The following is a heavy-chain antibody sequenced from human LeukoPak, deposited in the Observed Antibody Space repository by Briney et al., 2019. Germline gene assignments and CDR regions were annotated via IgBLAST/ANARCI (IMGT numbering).Heavy chain of an antibody. Sequence: GGSLRLSCAASRYTLSTNWMGWGPQAPGKGLEGVASITPAGSEKYYANAMKGRFTISRDNAKNSLFLQMNSRRADDTGVYFGVSGGDIGYWGQGTLVTVSS. CDR2: ITPAGSEK. D-gene: IGHD2-21*02. CDR3: VSGGDIGY. CDR1: RYTLSTNW. J-gene: IGHJ4*02. V-gene: IGHV3-7*03.